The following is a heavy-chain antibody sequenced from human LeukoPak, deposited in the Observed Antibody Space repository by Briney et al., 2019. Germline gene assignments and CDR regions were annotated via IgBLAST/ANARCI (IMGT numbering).Heavy chain of an antibody. CDR1: GFTFSSYW. V-gene: IGHV3-7*01. CDR3: AREIDGYNRFDY. CDR2: INRDGSEK. J-gene: IGHJ4*02. Sequence: GGSLRLSCAASGFTFSSYWMSWVRQAPGKGLEWVANINRDGSEKYYVDSVKGRFTISRDNAKNSLYLQMNSLRAEDTAVFYCAREIDGYNRFDYWGQGTLVTVSS. D-gene: IGHD5-24*01.